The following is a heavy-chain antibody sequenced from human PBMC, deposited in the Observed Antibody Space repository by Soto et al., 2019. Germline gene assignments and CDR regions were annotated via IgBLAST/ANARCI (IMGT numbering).Heavy chain of an antibody. V-gene: IGHV3-48*02. J-gene: IGHJ5*01. CDR3: ARLSVSRVGAQFYDS. Sequence: EVQLVESGGGVVQPGGSLKLSCAASGFAFSNYMMIWVRQAPGKGLEWVAHISSDSDRMSYGESVKGRFTVSRDNAQQLLFLQMESLSHEDTAVYYCARLSVSRVGAQFYDSWGQGTLVTFSP. CDR1: GFAFSNYM. CDR2: ISSDSDRM. D-gene: IGHD1-26*01.